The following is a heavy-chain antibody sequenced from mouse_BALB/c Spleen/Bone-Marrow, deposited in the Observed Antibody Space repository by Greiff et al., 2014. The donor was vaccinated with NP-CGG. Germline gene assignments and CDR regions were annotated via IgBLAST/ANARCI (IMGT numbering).Heavy chain of an antibody. J-gene: IGHJ2*01. Sequence: EVMLVESGGGLVQPGGSRKLSCAASGLTFSSFGMHWVRQVPEKGLEWVAYISDGSSTIYYADTVKGRFTISRDNPKNTLFLQMTSLRSEDTAMYYCARLDVGGYWGQGTTLTVSS. CDR3: ARLDVGGY. CDR2: ISDGSSTI. CDR1: GLTFSSFG. V-gene: IGHV5-17*02.